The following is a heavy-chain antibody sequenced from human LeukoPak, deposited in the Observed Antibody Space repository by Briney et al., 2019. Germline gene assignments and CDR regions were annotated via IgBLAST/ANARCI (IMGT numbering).Heavy chain of an antibody. J-gene: IGHJ4*02. CDR3: ARLETSHLPDY. V-gene: IGHV4-34*01. D-gene: IGHD2-2*01. CDR2: IYYSGST. CDR1: GGSFSGYY. Sequence: SETLSLTCAVYGGSFSGYYWGWIRQSPGKGLEWIATIYYSGSTYYKPSLKSRVTISVDTSKNQFSLKLSSVTAADTSVYYCARLETSHLPDYWGQGTLVTVSS.